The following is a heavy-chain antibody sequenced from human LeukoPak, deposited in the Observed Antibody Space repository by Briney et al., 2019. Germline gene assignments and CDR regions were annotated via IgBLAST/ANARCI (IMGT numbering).Heavy chain of an antibody. CDR3: ARKVLRWYPFDY. D-gene: IGHD4-23*01. CDR1: GGSISSYY. V-gene: IGHV4-59*12. J-gene: IGHJ4*02. CDR2: IYYSGST. Sequence: SETLSLACTVSGGSISSYYWSWIRQPPGKGLEWIGYIYYSGSTNYNPPLKSRVTISVDTSKNQFSLKLSSVTAADTAVYYCARKVLRWYPFDYWGQGTLITVSS.